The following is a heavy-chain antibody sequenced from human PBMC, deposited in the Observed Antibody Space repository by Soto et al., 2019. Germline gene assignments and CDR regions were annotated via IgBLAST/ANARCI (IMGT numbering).Heavy chain of an antibody. V-gene: IGHV1-69*01. J-gene: IGHJ6*02. CDR1: GGAFSSVD. CDR2: IIPLFGTT. Sequence: QVQLVQYGAEVKKPGSAVKVSCKASGGAFSSVDISWVRQAPGQGLDWMGGIIPLFGTTNYAEKLQGRGTITADASTSTAFMELSSLTSEDTAVYYCVRGLTEGYYGVEVWGQGTTVIVSS. D-gene: IGHD2-15*01. CDR3: VRGLTEGYYGVEV.